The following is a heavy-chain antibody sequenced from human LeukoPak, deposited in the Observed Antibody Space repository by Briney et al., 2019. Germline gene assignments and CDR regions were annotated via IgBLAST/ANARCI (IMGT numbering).Heavy chain of an antibody. D-gene: IGHD2-2*01. CDR2: IIPIFGTA. CDR1: GGTFSSYA. Sequence: SVKVSCKASGGTFSSYAISWVRQAPGQGLEWMGGIIPIFGTANYAQKFKGRVTITAEESKSTAYMEMSSLRYEDTAVYYCATHRPRCSSTSCYEGGQNWFDPWGQGTLVTVSS. J-gene: IGHJ5*02. CDR3: ATHRPRCSSTSCYEGGQNWFDP. V-gene: IGHV1-69*13.